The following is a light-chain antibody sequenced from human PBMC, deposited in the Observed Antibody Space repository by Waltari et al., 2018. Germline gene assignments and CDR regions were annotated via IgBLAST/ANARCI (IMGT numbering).Light chain of an antibody. V-gene: IGLV1-51*01. CDR2: DTN. Sequence: QSVLTQPPSVSAAPGQKVTISCSGSSPNIGNNYVSWYQQLPGTAPKLLIYDTNKRPSGIPDRFSGSKSGTSATLGITGLQTGDEADYFCGTWDSSLSAVLFGGGTKLTVL. J-gene: IGLJ2*01. CDR3: GTWDSSLSAVL. CDR1: SPNIGNNY.